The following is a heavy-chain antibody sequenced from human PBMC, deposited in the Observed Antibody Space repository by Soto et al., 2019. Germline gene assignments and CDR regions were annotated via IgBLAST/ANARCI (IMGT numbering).Heavy chain of an antibody. V-gene: IGHV1-69*13. CDR3: ARGPEPYSSSSVAYYYGMDV. Sequence: SVKVSCKASGGTFSSYAISWVLQAPGQGLEWMGGIIPIFGTANYAQKFQGRVTITADESTSTAYMELSSLRSEDTAAYYCARGPEPYSSSSVAYYYGMDVWGQGTTVTVSS. CDR2: IIPIFGTA. J-gene: IGHJ6*02. CDR1: GGTFSSYA. D-gene: IGHD6-6*01.